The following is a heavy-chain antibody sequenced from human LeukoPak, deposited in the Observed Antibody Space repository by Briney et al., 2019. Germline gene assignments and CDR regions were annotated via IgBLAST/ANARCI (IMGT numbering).Heavy chain of an antibody. Sequence: GGSLRLSCAASGFTFSSYAMGWVRQASGKGLEWVSTISGSDGRTDYADSVKGRFTIYRDNFRNTLYLQMNSLRAEDTAVYYCAKASDYYDSSGYFDYWGQGTLVTVSS. D-gene: IGHD3-22*01. CDR2: ISGSDGRT. CDR3: AKASDYYDSSGYFDY. V-gene: IGHV3-23*01. J-gene: IGHJ4*02. CDR1: GFTFSSYA.